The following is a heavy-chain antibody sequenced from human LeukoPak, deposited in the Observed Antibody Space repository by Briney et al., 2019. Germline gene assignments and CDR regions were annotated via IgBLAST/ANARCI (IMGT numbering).Heavy chain of an antibody. D-gene: IGHD3-10*01. Sequence: GGSLRLSCAASGFTFSSYWMHWVRQAPGKGLVWVSRINSDGSSTSYADSVKGRFTISRDNAKNTLYLQVNSLRAEDTAVYYCARRMSGYYGMDVWGQGTTVTVSS. V-gene: IGHV3-74*01. CDR3: ARRMSGYYGMDV. J-gene: IGHJ6*02. CDR2: INSDGSST. CDR1: GFTFSSYW.